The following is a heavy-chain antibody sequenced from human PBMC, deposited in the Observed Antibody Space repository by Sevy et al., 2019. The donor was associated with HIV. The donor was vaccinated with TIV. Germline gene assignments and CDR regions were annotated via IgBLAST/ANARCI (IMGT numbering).Heavy chain of an antibody. V-gene: IGHV3-23*01. D-gene: IGHD7-27*01. CDR3: AEDLTAYSFDY. Sequence: GGSLRLSCAASGFTFSSYAMSWVRQAPGKGLEWVSAIRGSGGSTYYADSVKGRFTISRDNSKNTLYLQMNSLRAEDTAVYYCAEDLTAYSFDYWGQGTLVTVSS. CDR1: GFTFSSYA. CDR2: IRGSGGST. J-gene: IGHJ4*02.